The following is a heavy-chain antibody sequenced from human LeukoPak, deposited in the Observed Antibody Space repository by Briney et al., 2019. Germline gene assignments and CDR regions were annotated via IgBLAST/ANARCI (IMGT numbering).Heavy chain of an antibody. CDR3: ARAAGDGYDH. J-gene: IGHJ5*02. CDR2: ISGSGSDI. Sequence: KSGGSLRLSCAASGFTFSDYYMSWIRQAPGKGLEWVAYISGSGSDIYYADSVKGRFTISRDNAKNSVFLQMNSLRVEDTAVYFCARAAGDGYDHWGQGTLVTVSS. V-gene: IGHV3-11*01. D-gene: IGHD5-24*01. CDR1: GFTFSDYY.